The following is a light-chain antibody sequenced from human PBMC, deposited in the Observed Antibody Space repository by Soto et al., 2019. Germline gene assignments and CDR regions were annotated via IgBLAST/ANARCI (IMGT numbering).Light chain of an antibody. V-gene: IGLV3-21*02. CDR3: QVWDSSTDHYV. CDR2: DDS. J-gene: IGLJ1*01. CDR1: NIGSKS. Sequence: SYELTQPPSVSVAPGQTARITCGGNNIGSKSVHWYQQKPGQAPVLVVYDDSDRPSGIPEQFSGSNSGNTATLTISRVEAGDEADYYCQVWDSSTDHYVFATGTKLTVL.